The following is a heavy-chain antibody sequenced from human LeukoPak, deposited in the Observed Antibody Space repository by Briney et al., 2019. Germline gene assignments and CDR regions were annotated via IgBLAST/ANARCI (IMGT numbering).Heavy chain of an antibody. Sequence: SRTLSLTCTLSLGSISSGGYNWSSGRQHPGKGPEWIGYIYYSGSTYYNPSLKSRVTISVDTSKNQFSLKLSSVTAADTAVYYCARDRGYSYGEMDVWGKGTTVTVSS. CDR1: LGSISSGGYN. D-gene: IGHD5-18*01. J-gene: IGHJ6*04. CDR3: ARDRGYSYGEMDV. V-gene: IGHV4-31*03. CDR2: IYYSGST.